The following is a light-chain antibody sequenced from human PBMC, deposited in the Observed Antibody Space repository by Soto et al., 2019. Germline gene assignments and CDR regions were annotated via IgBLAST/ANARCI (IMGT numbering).Light chain of an antibody. J-gene: IGKJ5*01. CDR3: QQRSNWPPEIT. CDR2: DAY. Sequence: EIVLTQSPATLSLSPGERATLSCRASQSVSSYLAWYQQKPGQAPRLLIYDAYNRATGIPARFSGSGSGTDFTLTISSLEPEDFAVYYCQQRSNWPPEITFGQGTRLEIK. V-gene: IGKV3-11*01. CDR1: QSVSSY.